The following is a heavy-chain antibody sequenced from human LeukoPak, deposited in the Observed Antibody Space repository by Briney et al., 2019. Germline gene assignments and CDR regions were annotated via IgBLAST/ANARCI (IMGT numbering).Heavy chain of an antibody. Sequence: PSQTLSLTCTVSGCSISSGSYYWSWIRQPAGKGLEWIGRIYTSGSTNYNPSLKSRVTISVDTSKNQFSLKLSSVTAADTAVYYCARSGGNSFLLGAYRKKKDAFDIWGQGTMVTVSS. CDR2: IYTSGST. J-gene: IGHJ3*02. CDR1: GCSISSGSYY. CDR3: ARSGGNSFLLGAYRKKKDAFDI. V-gene: IGHV4-61*02. D-gene: IGHD4-23*01.